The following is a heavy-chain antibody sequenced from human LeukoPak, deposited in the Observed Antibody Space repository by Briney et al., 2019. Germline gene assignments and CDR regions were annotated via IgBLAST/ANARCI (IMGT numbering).Heavy chain of an antibody. J-gene: IGHJ4*02. V-gene: IGHV3-48*03. Sequence: GGSLRLSCAASGLTFSSYAMNWVRQAPGRGLEWVSYISSSGSTIYYAGSVKGRFTISRDNAKNSLYLQMNSLRAEDTAVYYCARAGGYSSGYSDFDYWGQGTLVTVSS. CDR2: ISSSGSTI. D-gene: IGHD3-22*01. CDR3: ARAGGYSSGYSDFDY. CDR1: GLTFSSYA.